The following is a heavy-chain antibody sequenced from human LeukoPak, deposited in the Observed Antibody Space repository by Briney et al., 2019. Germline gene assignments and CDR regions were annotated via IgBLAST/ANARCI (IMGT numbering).Heavy chain of an antibody. D-gene: IGHD1-26*01. V-gene: IGHV1-2*02. CDR3: APSGTSYSDYYYFDY. Sequence: ASVKVSCKTSGYTFTGYYIHWVRQAPGQGLEWMGWINPNSGDTNYAQKFQGRVSMTRDTSISTAYMELGRLGSDDTAVYYCAPSGTSYSDYYYFDYWGQGTLVTVSP. J-gene: IGHJ4*02. CDR2: INPNSGDT. CDR1: GYTFTGYY.